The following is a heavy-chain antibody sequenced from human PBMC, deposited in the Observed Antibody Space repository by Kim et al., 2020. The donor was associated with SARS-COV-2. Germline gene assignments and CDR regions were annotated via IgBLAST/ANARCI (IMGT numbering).Heavy chain of an antibody. J-gene: IGHJ4*02. D-gene: IGHD4-17*01. V-gene: IGHV4-34*01. CDR2: GSN. CDR3: ARGYKATVGY. Sequence: GSNDSSQPLKSRVTRSVDTSKNQFSLKLSSVTAADTAVYYCARGYKATVGYWGQGTLVTVSS.